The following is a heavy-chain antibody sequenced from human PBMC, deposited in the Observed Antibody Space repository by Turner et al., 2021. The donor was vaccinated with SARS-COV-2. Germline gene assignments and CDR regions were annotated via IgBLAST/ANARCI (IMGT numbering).Heavy chain of an antibody. V-gene: IGHV4-34*01. CDR3: ARGQGWLQPPFGY. CDR1: GGSFSGYF. D-gene: IGHD3-3*01. Sequence: QVQLQQWGAGLLKPSETLSLTCAVYGGSFSGYFCTWIRQPPGKGLEWIGEINHSGSTNYNPSLKRRVTISVDTSKNQFSLKLSSVTASDTAVYYCARGQGWLQPPFGYWGQGTLVTVSS. CDR2: INHSGST. J-gene: IGHJ4*02.